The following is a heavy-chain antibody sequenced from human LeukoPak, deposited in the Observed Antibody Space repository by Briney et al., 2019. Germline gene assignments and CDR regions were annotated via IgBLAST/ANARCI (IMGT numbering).Heavy chain of an antibody. V-gene: IGHV1-2*02. CDR3: ARGARLTYYYDSSGFYCFDD. J-gene: IGHJ4*02. D-gene: IGHD3-22*01. CDR1: GYTFNDFY. CDR2: INPESGGT. Sequence: ASVKVSCKASGYTFNDFYIHWVRQAPGQGLEWMGWINPESGGTSSAQTFQGRVTLTRDRPITTVFMELSRLTSADTAVYYCARGARLTYYYDSSGFYCFDDWGQGTLVTVSS.